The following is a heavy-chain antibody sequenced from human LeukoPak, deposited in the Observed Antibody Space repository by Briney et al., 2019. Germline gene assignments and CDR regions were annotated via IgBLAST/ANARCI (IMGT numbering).Heavy chain of an antibody. D-gene: IGHD3-22*01. J-gene: IGHJ4*02. CDR2: IYRSGAT. CDR1: GDSFSSNNY. V-gene: IGHV4-4*02. Sequence: PSETLSLTCTVSGDSFSSNNYWTWVRQPPGKGLEWIGEIYRSGATNYNPSLRGRVTVSLDKSKNQFSLRLNSVTAADTAFYYCARNAGYSDLNYWGQGVLVTVSS. CDR3: ARNAGYSDLNY.